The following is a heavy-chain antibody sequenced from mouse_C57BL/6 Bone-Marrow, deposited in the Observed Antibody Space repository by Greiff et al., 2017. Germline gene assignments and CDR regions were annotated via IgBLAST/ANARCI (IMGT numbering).Heavy chain of an antibody. CDR3: AGVLPTNWYFDV. V-gene: IGHV12-3*01. CDR2: ITHSGET. CDR1: GFPITSGYY. D-gene: IGHD2-10*01. Sequence: VQLVESGPGLVKPSQSLFLTCSITGFPITSGYYWIWIRQSPGKPLEWMGYITHSGETFYNPSLQSPISITRETSKNQFFLQLNSVTTEDTAMYYCAGVLPTNWYFDVWGTGTTVTVSS. J-gene: IGHJ1*03.